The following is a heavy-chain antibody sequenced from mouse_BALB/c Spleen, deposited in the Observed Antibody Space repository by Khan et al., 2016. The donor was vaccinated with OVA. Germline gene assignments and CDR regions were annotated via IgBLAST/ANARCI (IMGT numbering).Heavy chain of an antibody. V-gene: IGHV1-9*01. J-gene: IGHJ3*01. D-gene: IGHD1-1*01. CDR1: GYTFSSYW. CDR2: ILPGSGSN. CDR3: ARGNYYVSSSWFGY. Sequence: QVQLKESGAELMKPGASVKISCKATGYTFSSYWIEWVKQRPGHGLEWIGEILPGSGSNNYNDKFKGKATFTADTSSNTAYMQLSSLTSEDSAVYYCARGNYYVSSSWFGYWGQGTLVTVS.